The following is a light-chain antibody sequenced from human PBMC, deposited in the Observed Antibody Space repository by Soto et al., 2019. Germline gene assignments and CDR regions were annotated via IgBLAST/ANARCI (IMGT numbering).Light chain of an antibody. CDR3: SSYAGSNNLL. Sequence: QSALTQPPSASGSSGQSVTISCTGTSSDVGGYNFVSWYQQHPGQAPKLMIYQVSERPSGVPDRFSGSKSGNTASLTVSGLQAEDEADYYCSSYAGSNNLLFGGGTKLTVL. J-gene: IGLJ3*02. CDR1: SSDVGGYNF. CDR2: QVS. V-gene: IGLV2-8*01.